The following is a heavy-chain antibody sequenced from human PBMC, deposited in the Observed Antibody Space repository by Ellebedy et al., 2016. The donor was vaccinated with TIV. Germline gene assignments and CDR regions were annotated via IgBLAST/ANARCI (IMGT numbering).Heavy chain of an antibody. CDR1: GFTFSNYA. Sequence: GESLKISCAASGFTFSNYAMSWVRQAPGKGLAWVSAIGGNGGSTYYADSVRGRFTISRDNSKSTVYLQMNSLRGEDTAVYYCAREVGGGGAYWGQGTLVTVSS. V-gene: IGHV3-23*01. D-gene: IGHD2-21*01. CDR3: AREVGGGGAY. CDR2: IGGNGGST. J-gene: IGHJ4*02.